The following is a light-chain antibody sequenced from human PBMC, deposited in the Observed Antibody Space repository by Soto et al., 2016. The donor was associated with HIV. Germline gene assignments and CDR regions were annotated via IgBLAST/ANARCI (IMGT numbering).Light chain of an antibody. CDR2: TTS. CDR1: QGISNS. Sequence: DIQMTQPPSSVSASVGGSVTLTCRASQGISNSLAWYQQKPGKAPKLLLYTTSTLQSGVPSRFSGGGSGTYYTLTINSLQPGDFATYYCQQYYTTPLTFGGGPSWRSN. V-gene: IGKV1-NL1*01. CDR3: QQYYTTPLT. J-gene: IGKJ4*01.